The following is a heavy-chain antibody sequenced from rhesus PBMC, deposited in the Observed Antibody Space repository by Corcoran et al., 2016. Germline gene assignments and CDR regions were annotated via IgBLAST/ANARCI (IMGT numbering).Heavy chain of an antibody. CDR2: IYANSAST. Sequence: QVQLQQWGEGLVKPSETLSLTCAVYGGSISGYYYWSWIRQPPGKGLEWIGYIYANSASTNYNPSLKIRVTISKDTSKNQFSLKLSSVTAADTAVYYCARAAEEHYSGLDSWGQGVVVTVSS. D-gene: IGHD1-1*01. CDR3: ARAAEEHYSGLDS. J-gene: IGHJ6*01. CDR1: GGSISGYYY. V-gene: IGHV4-73*01.